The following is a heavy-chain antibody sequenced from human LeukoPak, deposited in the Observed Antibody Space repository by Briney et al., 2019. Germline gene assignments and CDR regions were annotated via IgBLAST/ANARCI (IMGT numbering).Heavy chain of an antibody. CDR2: IIPIFGTA. CDR3: ARDRVVVPAAIGGENYYYMDV. V-gene: IGHV1-69*13. J-gene: IGHJ6*03. D-gene: IGHD2-2*01. CDR1: GGTFSSYA. Sequence: ASVKVSCKASGGTFSSYAISWVRQAPGQGLEWMGGIIPIFGTANYAQKFQGRVTITADESTSTAYMELSSLRSEDTAVYYCARDRVVVPAAIGGENYYYMDVWGKGTTVTVSS.